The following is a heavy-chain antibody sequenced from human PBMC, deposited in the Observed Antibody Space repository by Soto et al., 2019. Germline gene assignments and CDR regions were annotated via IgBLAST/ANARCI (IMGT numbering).Heavy chain of an antibody. J-gene: IGHJ4*02. V-gene: IGHV4-59*01. CDR3: AIVTYYDFWSGSLFDY. D-gene: IGHD3-3*01. Sequence: SETLSLTCTVSGGAISSYYWSWIRQPPGKGLEWMGYIYYSGSTNYNPSLKSRVTISVDTSKNQFSLKLSSVTAADTAVYYCAIVTYYDFWSGSLFDYWGQGTLVTVSS. CDR2: IYYSGST. CDR1: GGAISSYY.